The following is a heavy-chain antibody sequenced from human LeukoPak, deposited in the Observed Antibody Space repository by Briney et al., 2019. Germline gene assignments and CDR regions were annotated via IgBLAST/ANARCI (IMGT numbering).Heavy chain of an antibody. Sequence: PSETLSLTCTVSGGSISSYYWSWIRQPPGKGLEWIGYIYYSGSTNYNPSLKSRVTMSVDTSKNQFSLKLSSVTAADTAVYYCAREETYSSGYDPDAFDIWGQGTMVTVSS. D-gene: IGHD6-19*01. CDR2: IYYSGST. CDR1: GGSISSYY. CDR3: AREETYSSGYDPDAFDI. V-gene: IGHV4-59*12. J-gene: IGHJ3*02.